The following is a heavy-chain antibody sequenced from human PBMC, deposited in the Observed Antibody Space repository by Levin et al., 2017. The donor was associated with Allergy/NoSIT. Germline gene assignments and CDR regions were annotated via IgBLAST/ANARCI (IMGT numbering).Heavy chain of an antibody. CDR1: GYSFTNYW. V-gene: IGHV5-51*01. D-gene: IGHD3-16*01. Sequence: GESLKISCKGSGYSFTNYWIGWVRQMPGKGLEWMGIIYPGDSDTKYSPSFQGQVTISADKSISTAYLQWSTLKASDTAVYYCARRYGVSAYWYFDLWGRGTLVTVSS. CDR3: ARRYGVSAYWYFDL. J-gene: IGHJ2*01. CDR2: IYPGDSDT.